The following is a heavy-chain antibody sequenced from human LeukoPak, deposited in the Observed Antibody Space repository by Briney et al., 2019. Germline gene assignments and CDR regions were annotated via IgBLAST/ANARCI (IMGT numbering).Heavy chain of an antibody. CDR3: ARHAHYGDYEYFQH. D-gene: IGHD4-17*01. CDR1: GGSINSRGYL. CDR2: IYYSGST. V-gene: IGHV4-39*01. J-gene: IGHJ1*01. Sequence: SETLSLTCTVSGGSINSRGYLWGWIRQTPGKGLEWIGTIYYSGSTYYNPSLKSRLTISVDTSKNQFSLKLSSVTAADTAVYYCARHAHYGDYEYFQHWGQGTLVTVSS.